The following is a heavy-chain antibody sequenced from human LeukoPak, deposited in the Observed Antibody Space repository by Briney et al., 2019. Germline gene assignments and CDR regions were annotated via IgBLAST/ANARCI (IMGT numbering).Heavy chain of an antibody. D-gene: IGHD6-13*01. Sequence: SETLSLTCTVSGGSISSSSYYWGWIRQPPGKGLEWIGSIYYSGSTYYNPSLKSRLTISVDTSKNQFSLKLSSVTAADTAVYYCARGQQHLYFQHWGQGTLVTVSS. CDR3: ARGQQHLYFQH. V-gene: IGHV4-39*07. CDR1: GGSISSSSYY. CDR2: IYYSGST. J-gene: IGHJ1*01.